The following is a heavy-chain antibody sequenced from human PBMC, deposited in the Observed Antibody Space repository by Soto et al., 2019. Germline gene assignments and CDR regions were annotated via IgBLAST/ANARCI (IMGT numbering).Heavy chain of an antibody. Sequence: QVQVVESGGGVVQPGRSLRLSCAASGFTFRNYAMHWVRQAPGKGLEWVAVISYDGRNEYYADSVRGRFTISRDNSKNTLFLQMNSLRAEYTAVYYCAKGEGHSSTWTASWGQGTLVTVSS. CDR3: AKGEGHSSTWTAS. J-gene: IGHJ5*02. D-gene: IGHD2-2*01. CDR1: GFTFRNYA. V-gene: IGHV3-30*04. CDR2: ISYDGRNE.